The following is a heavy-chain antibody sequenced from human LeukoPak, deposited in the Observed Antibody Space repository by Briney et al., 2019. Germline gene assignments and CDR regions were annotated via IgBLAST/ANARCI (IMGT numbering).Heavy chain of an antibody. J-gene: IGHJ5*02. V-gene: IGHV4-39*01. D-gene: IGHD6-6*01. CDR1: GGSISSSRYY. CDR3: ARHWVTSSSTYWFDP. Sequence: SETLSLTCTVSGGSISSSRYYWGGIRQPPGKGLEWICSIYYSGSTYYNPSLKSRVTISVDTSKNQFSLKLSSLTAADTAVYYCARHWVTSSSTYWFDPWGQGALVTVSS. CDR2: IYYSGST.